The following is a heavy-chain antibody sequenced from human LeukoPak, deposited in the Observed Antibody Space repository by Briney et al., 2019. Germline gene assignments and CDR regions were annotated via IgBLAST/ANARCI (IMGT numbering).Heavy chain of an antibody. D-gene: IGHD6-13*01. CDR2: IYTSGST. CDR1: GGSISSYY. J-gene: IGHJ3*02. V-gene: IGHV4-4*07. Sequence: PSETLSLTCTVSGGSISSYYWSWIRQPAGKGLEWIGRIYTSGSTNYNPSLKSRVTMSVDTSKNQFSLKLSSVTAADTAVYYCAREGHPYSSSWYGAFDIWGQGTMVTVSS. CDR3: AREGHPYSSSWYGAFDI.